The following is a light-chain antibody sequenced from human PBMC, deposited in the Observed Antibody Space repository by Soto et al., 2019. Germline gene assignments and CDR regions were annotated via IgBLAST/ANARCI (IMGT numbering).Light chain of an antibody. J-gene: IGLJ1*01. V-gene: IGLV2-11*01. CDR1: SSDVGGYNY. CDR3: CSYAGSYSYV. CDR2: DVS. Sequence: QSVLTQPRSVSGSPGQSVTISCTGTSSDVGGYNYVSWYRQHPGKAPKLMIYDVSKRPSGVPDRFSGSKSGNTASLTISGLQAEDEADYYCCSYAGSYSYVFGTGTKVTVL.